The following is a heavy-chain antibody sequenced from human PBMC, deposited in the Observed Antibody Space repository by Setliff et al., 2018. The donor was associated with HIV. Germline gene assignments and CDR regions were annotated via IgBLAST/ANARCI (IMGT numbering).Heavy chain of an antibody. Sequence: SETLSLTCTVAGGSITTNNWWSWVRQSPGKGLEWIGEIFHSGSANYNPSLKSRVTISVDTSKNSLYLQMNSLRAEDTAVYYCARDFWGGSYSSDYWGQGTLVTVSS. V-gene: IGHV4-4*02. CDR2: IFHSGSA. D-gene: IGHD1-26*01. CDR3: ARDFWGGSYSSDY. CDR1: GGSITTNNW. J-gene: IGHJ4*02.